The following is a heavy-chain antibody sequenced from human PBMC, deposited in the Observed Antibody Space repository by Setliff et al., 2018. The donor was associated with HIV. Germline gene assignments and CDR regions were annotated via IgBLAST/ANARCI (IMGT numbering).Heavy chain of an antibody. CDR3: ARDHGVATVVMDYYSGMDV. CDR1: GGSISSYY. CDR2: IYYSGST. J-gene: IGHJ6*02. V-gene: IGHV4-59*01. D-gene: IGHD5-12*01. Sequence: SETLSLTCTVSGGSISSYYWSWIRQPPGKGLEWIGYIYYSGSTNYNPSLKSRVTISVDTSKNQFSLKLSSVTAADTAVYYCARDHGVATVVMDYYSGMDVWGPGTTVTVSS.